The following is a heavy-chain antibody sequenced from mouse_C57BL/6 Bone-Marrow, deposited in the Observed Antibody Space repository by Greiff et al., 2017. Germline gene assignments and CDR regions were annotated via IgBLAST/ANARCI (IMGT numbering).Heavy chain of an antibody. CDR2: IWSGGST. J-gene: IGHJ3*01. D-gene: IGHD2-3*01. CDR1: GFSLTSYG. V-gene: IGHV2-2*01. CDR3: AKSDGYLFAY. Sequence: QVQLKESGPGLVQPSQSLSITCTVSGFSLTSYGVHWVRQSPGKGLEWLGVIWSGGSTYYNAAFISRLSISKDNSKSQVFFKMNSLQADDTAIYYCAKSDGYLFAYWGQGTLVTVSA.